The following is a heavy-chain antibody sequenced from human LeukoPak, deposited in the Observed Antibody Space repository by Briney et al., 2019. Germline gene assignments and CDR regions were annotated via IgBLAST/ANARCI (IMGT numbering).Heavy chain of an antibody. Sequence: GGSLRLSCEASGFTFSSYAMSWVRQAPGKGLEWVSGISGSGGSTYYADSVKGRFTISRDNSKNTLYLQMNSLRAEDTAVYYCAKDQGGYNSYYFDYWGQGTLVTVSS. CDR2: ISGSGGST. V-gene: IGHV3-23*01. J-gene: IGHJ4*02. CDR1: GFTFSSYA. D-gene: IGHD5-24*01. CDR3: AKDQGGYNSYYFDY.